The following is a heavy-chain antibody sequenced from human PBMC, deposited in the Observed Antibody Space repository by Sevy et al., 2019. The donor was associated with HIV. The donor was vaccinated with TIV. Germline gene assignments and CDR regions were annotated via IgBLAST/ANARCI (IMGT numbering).Heavy chain of an antibody. Sequence: GGSLRLSCAASGFTFSSYWMSWVRQAPGKGLEWVANIKQDGSEKYYVDSVKGRFTISRDNAKNSLYLQMNSPRAEDTAVYYCARDLRAPITMVRGVIMWGSDYWGQGTLVTVSS. CDR1: GFTFSSYW. J-gene: IGHJ4*02. CDR2: IKQDGSEK. D-gene: IGHD3-10*01. V-gene: IGHV3-7*01. CDR3: ARDLRAPITMVRGVIMWGSDY.